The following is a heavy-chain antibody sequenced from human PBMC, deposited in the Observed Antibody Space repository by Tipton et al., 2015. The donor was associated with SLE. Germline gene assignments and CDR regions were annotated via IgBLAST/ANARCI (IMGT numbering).Heavy chain of an antibody. V-gene: IGHV3-48*03. CDR3: ARDRGSCSGGYCYTPRYFDS. D-gene: IGHD2-21*02. J-gene: IGHJ4*02. Sequence: SLRLSCAASGFTFSSYEMNWVRQAPGKGLEWVSYMSSSGSTIYYADSVKGRFTISRDNSNQFVYLQMNSLRPEDTAVYFCARDRGSCSGGYCYTPRYFDSWGQGTLVTVST. CDR2: MSSSGSTI. CDR1: GFTFSSYE.